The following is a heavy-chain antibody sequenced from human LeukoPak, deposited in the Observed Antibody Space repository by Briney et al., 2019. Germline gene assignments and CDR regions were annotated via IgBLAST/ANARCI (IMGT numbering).Heavy chain of an antibody. D-gene: IGHD2/OR15-2a*01. CDR2: IYSGGST. CDR1: GFTVSSNY. J-gene: IGHJ3*02. V-gene: IGHV3-66*01. CDR3: ARDSLLAMMAFDI. Sequence: GGSLRLSCAASGFTVSSNYMSWVRQAPGKGLEWVSAIYSGGSTYYADSVKGRFTISRDNSKNTLYLQMNSLRAEDTAVYYCARDSLLAMMAFDIWGQGTMVTVSS.